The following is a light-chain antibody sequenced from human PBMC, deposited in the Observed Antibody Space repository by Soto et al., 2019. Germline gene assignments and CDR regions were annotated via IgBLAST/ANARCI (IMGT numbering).Light chain of an antibody. J-gene: IGKJ1*01. Sequence: DIQMTQSPATLSASVGDRVSITCRASQDISRWLAWYQQKPGKAPKVLIWDASSLQRGVPSRFTGSGSGTEFTLTINGLQPDDFATYYCQQYNGYRTWTFGQGTGVDIK. CDR1: QDISRW. CDR2: DAS. V-gene: IGKV1-5*01. CDR3: QQYNGYRTWT.